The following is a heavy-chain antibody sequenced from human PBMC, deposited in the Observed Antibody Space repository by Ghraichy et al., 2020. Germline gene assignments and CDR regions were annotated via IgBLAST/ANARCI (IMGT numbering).Heavy chain of an antibody. J-gene: IGHJ4*02. V-gene: IGHV3-7*01. Sequence: GGSLRLSCEASGFTLSTYWMTWVRQAPGKGLEWVANINQDGSEKYYVDSVKGRFTISRDNVKNSMYLQMNSLRAEDTAVYYCARAIAAAGSMWGQGTLVTVSS. CDR1: GFTLSTYW. CDR2: INQDGSEK. D-gene: IGHD6-13*01. CDR3: ARAIAAAGSM.